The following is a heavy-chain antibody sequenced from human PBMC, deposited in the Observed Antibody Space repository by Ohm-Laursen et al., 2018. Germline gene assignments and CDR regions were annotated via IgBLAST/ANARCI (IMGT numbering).Heavy chain of an antibody. CDR2: IYYSGST. Sequence: TLSLTCTVSGGSISSGGYYWSWIRQHPGKGLEWIGYIYYSGSTYYNPPLKSRVTISVDTSKNQFSLKLSSVTAADTAVYYCARDRKGTTGFDLWGRGTLVTVSS. CDR1: GGSISSGGYY. V-gene: IGHV4-31*03. D-gene: IGHD4-11*01. CDR3: ARDRKGTTGFDL. J-gene: IGHJ2*01.